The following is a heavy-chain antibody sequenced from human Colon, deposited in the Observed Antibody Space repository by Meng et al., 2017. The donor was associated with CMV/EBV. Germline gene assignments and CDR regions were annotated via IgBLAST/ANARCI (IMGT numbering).Heavy chain of an antibody. J-gene: IGHJ4*02. CDR3: ASVNFDYYYFKY. V-gene: IGHV3-48*03. CDR1: GFTFTNAW. CDR2: ISSSGGTV. Sequence: GESLKISCAASGFTFTNAWMNWVRQAPGKGLEWVAYISSSGGTVYYADSVRGRFTISRDNAKNSLFLQVSSLRAEDTAIYYCASVNFDYYYFKYWGQGTLVTVSS. D-gene: IGHD2/OR15-2a*01.